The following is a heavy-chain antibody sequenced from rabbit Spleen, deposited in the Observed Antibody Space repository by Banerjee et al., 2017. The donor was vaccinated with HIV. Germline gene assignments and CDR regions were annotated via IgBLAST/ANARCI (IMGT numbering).Heavy chain of an antibody. CDR3: ARDTSSSFSSYGMDL. CDR1: GFSFSSSYY. J-gene: IGHJ6*01. Sequence: QSLEESGGDLVKPGASLTLTCTASGFSFSSSYYMCWVRQAPGKGLEWIACIDAGSSGFTYSASWAQGRFTISKTSSTTVTLQMTSLTAADTAIYFCARDTSSSFSSYGMDLWGQGTLVTVS. D-gene: IGHD1-1*01. CDR2: IDAGSSGFT. V-gene: IGHV1S40*01.